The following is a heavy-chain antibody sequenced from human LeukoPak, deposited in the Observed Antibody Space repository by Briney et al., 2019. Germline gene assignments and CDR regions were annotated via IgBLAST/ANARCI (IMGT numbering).Heavy chain of an antibody. J-gene: IGHJ4*02. CDR3: ARVGSSWVYYFDY. D-gene: IGHD6-13*01. CDR2: IYYSGST. Sequence: PSETLSLTCTVSGGSISSYYWSWIRQPPGKGLEWIGYIYYSGSTNYNPSLKSRVTISVDTSKNQLSLKLSSVTAADTAVYYCARVGSSWVYYFDYWGQGTLVTVSS. CDR1: GGSISSYY. V-gene: IGHV4-59*01.